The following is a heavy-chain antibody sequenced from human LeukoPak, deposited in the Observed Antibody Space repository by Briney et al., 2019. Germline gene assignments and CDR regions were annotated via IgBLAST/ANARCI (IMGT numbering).Heavy chain of an antibody. J-gene: IGHJ4*02. CDR2: IIPIFGTA. V-gene: IGHV1-69*13. D-gene: IGHD5-24*01. CDR1: GGTFSSYA. CDR3: ATLRSVDGYKVN. Sequence: RASVKVSCKASGGTFSSYAISWVRQAPGQGLEWMGGIIPIFGTANYAQKFQGRVTITADESTSTAYMELSSLRSEDTAVYYCATLRSVDGYKVNWGQGTLVTVSS.